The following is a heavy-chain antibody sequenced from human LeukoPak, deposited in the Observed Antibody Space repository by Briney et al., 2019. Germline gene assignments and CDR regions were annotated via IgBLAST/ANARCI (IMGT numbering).Heavy chain of an antibody. CDR2: IYYSGST. CDR1: GGSISSYY. D-gene: IGHD3-22*01. V-gene: IGHV4-59*01. Sequence: PSETLSLTCTVSGGSISSYYWSWIRQPPGKGLEWIGYIYYSGSTNYNPSLKSRVTISVDTSKNQFSLKLSSVTAADTAVYYCARGGYYDSSPIDYWGQGTLVTVSS. J-gene: IGHJ4*02. CDR3: ARGGYYDSSPIDY.